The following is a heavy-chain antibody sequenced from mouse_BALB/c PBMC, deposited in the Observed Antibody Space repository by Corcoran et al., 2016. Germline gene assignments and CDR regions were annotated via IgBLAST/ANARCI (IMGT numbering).Heavy chain of an antibody. CDR3: ARSGYDEWYFDV. D-gene: IGHD2-2*01. Sequence: LVKTGASVKISCKASGYSFTGYYMHWVKQSHGKSLEWIGYISCYNGATSYNQKFKGKATFTIDTSSSTAYMQFNSLTSEDSSVYYCARSGYDEWYFDVWGAGTTVTVSS. CDR1: GYSFTGYY. J-gene: IGHJ1*01. CDR2: ISCYNGAT. V-gene: IGHV1S34*01.